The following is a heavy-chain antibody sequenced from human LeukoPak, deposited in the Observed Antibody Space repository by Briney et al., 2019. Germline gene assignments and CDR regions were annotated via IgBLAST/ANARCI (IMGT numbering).Heavy chain of an antibody. CDR2: ISSSSSYI. V-gene: IGHV3-21*01. J-gene: IGHJ4*02. CDR3: ARDRRDYDILTGYYLKGTFDY. Sequence: GGSLRLSCAASGFTFSSYSMNWVRQAPGKGLEWVSSISSSSSYIYYADSVKGRFTISRDNAKNSLYLQMNSLRAEDTAVYYCARDRRDYDILTGYYLKGTFDYWGQGTLVTVSS. D-gene: IGHD3-9*01. CDR1: GFTFSSYS.